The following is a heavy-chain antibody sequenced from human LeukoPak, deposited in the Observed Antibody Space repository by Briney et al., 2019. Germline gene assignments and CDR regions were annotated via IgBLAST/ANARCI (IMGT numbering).Heavy chain of an antibody. V-gene: IGHV3-66*01. CDR3: AGRYNSGWYVK. CDR2: IFSGGST. Sequence: PGGSLRLSRAASGFTFSTNYMSWVRQAPGKGLEWVSVIFSGGSTNYSDSVRGRFTISRDNFKNTLYLQMNSLRAEDTAVYYCAGRYNSGWYVKWGQGTLGTVSS. J-gene: IGHJ4*02. CDR1: GFTFSTNY. D-gene: IGHD6-19*01.